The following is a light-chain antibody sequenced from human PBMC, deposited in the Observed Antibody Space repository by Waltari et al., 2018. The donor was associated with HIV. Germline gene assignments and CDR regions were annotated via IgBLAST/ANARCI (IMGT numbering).Light chain of an antibody. Sequence: DIQLTQSPSFLSASVGDRVTITCRASQGISNYLTWYQQKPGKAPKLLIYAASTLQSGVPSRFSGSGSGTEFTLTISSLQPEDFATYYCQQLNSFFGQGTRLVIK. J-gene: IGKJ5*01. CDR3: QQLNSF. CDR1: QGISNY. V-gene: IGKV1-9*01. CDR2: AAS.